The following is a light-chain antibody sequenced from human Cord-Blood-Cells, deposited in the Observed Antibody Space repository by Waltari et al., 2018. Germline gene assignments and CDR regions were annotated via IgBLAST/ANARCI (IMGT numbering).Light chain of an antibody. CDR3: QQRSNWPPVT. CDR1: QSVSSY. V-gene: IGKV3-11*01. Sequence: EIVLTQSPATLSLSPGERATLSCRASQSVSSYLACYQQKPGQAPRLLIYDASNRATGIPARFSGSWSGTDFTLTISSLEPEDFAVYYCQQRSNWPPVTFGGGTKVEIK. CDR2: DAS. J-gene: IGKJ4*01.